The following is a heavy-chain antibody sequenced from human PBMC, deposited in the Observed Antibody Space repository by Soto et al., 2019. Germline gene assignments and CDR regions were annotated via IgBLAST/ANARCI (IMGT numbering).Heavy chain of an antibody. CDR1: GFTFSSYA. CDR3: ARYGADGDYADY. J-gene: IGHJ4*02. CDR2: ITSNGGST. V-gene: IGHV3-64*01. D-gene: IGHD4-17*01. Sequence: EVQLVESGGGLVQPGGSLRLSCAASGFTFSSYAMHWVRQAPGKGLEYVSAITSNGGSTYYANSVKGRFTISRDNSKKTRYLQMGSLRAEDMAVYYCARYGADGDYADYWGQGTLVTVSS.